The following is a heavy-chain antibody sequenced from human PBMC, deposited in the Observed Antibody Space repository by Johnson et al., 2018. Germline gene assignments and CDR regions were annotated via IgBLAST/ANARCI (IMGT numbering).Heavy chain of an antibody. Sequence: EVQLVESGGGLVQPGRSLRLSCAASGFTFDGYAMHWVRQAPGKGLEWVSGISWNSGSLGYVDSVKGRFTISRDNAKHSLYLQMNSVRAQDPALYYCARGGRPNYHYDHKDVRGPGTTVTVS. V-gene: IGHV3-9*01. CDR1: GFTFDGYA. CDR3: ARGGRPNYHYDHKDV. D-gene: IGHD3-16*01. CDR2: ISWNSGSL. J-gene: IGHJ6*02.